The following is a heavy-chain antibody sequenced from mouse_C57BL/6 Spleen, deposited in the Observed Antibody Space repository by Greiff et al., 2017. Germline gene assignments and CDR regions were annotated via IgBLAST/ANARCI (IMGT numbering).Heavy chain of an antibody. J-gene: IGHJ2*01. CDR3: ARDDYGGFFDY. CDR1: GYAFSSSW. V-gene: IGHV1-82*01. CDR2: IYPGDGDT. D-gene: IGHD2-4*01. Sequence: QVTLKESGPELVKPGASVKISCTASGYAFSSSWMNWVKQRPGKGLEWIGRIYPGDGDTNYTGKFKGKATLTADTSSSTAYMQLSSLTSEDSAVYFCARDDYGGFFDYWGQGTTLTVSS.